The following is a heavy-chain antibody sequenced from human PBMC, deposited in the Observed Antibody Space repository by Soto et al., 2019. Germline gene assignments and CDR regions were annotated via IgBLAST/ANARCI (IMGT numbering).Heavy chain of an antibody. Sequence: PGGSLRLSCAASGFTFSGYVMNWVRQAPGKGLEWVSAISGSGGSTYYADSVKGRFTISRDNSKNTLYLQVNSLRAEDTAVYYCAKVDSYHDSSGSDYWGQGTLVTVSS. V-gene: IGHV3-23*01. D-gene: IGHD3-22*01. CDR1: GFTFSGYV. CDR3: AKVDSYHDSSGSDY. J-gene: IGHJ4*02. CDR2: ISGSGGST.